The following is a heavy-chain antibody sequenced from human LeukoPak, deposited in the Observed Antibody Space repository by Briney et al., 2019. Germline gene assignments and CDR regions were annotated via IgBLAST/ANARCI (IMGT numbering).Heavy chain of an antibody. CDR2: IYPGDSDT. V-gene: IGHV5-51*01. CDR1: GYSFTSYW. CDR3: ARLFLGGRLVDTAPPFDY. D-gene: IGHD5-18*01. Sequence: GESLKISCKGSGYSFTSYWIGWVRQMPGKGLEWMAIIYPGDSDTRYSPSFQGQVTISADKSISTAYLQWSSLKASDTAMYYCARLFLGGRLVDTAPPFDYWGQGTLVTVSS. J-gene: IGHJ4*02.